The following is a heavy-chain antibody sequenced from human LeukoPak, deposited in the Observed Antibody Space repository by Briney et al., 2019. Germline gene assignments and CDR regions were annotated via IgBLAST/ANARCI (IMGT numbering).Heavy chain of an antibody. CDR2: INPSGDNR. J-gene: IGHJ5*02. CDR1: GYTFTDYY. V-gene: IGHV1-46*01. CDR3: ARDRPPDASDWWRGRYNWFDA. Sequence: ASVKVSCKAFGYTFTDYYVHWVRQAPGQGLEWMGIINPSGDNRRYAQKFQGRVTMTRDMSTSTVYMELSSLRSEDTAVYYCARDRPPDASDWWRGRYNWFDAWGQGTLVTVSS. D-gene: IGHD2-21*01.